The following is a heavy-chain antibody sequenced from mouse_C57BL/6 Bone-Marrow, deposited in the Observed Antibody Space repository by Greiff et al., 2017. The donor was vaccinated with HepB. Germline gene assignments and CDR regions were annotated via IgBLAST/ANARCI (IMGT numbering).Heavy chain of an antibody. CDR2: IRNKANGYTT. V-gene: IGHV7-3*01. CDR3: ARDVYWAFAY. CDR1: GFTFTDYY. J-gene: IGHJ3*01. D-gene: IGHD4-1*01. Sequence: EVQVVESGGGLVQPGGSLSLSCAASGFTFTDYYMSWVRQPPGKALEWLGFIRNKANGYTTEYSASVKGRFTISRDNSQSILYLQMNALRAEDSATYYCARDVYWAFAYWGQGTLVTVSA.